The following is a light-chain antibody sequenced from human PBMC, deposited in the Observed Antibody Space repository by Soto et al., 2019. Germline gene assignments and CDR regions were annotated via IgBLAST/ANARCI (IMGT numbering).Light chain of an antibody. V-gene: IGLV2-14*03. J-gene: IGLJ1*01. CDR3: SSYTTSNTRQIV. CDR1: SSDVGGYNY. CDR2: DVN. Sequence: QSALTQPASVSGSPGQSITISCAGTSSDVGGYNYVSWYQHHPGKAPKLMIYDVNNRPSGVSNRFSGSKSDNTASITISELQPEDEADYYCSSYTTSNTRQIVFGTGTKVTVL.